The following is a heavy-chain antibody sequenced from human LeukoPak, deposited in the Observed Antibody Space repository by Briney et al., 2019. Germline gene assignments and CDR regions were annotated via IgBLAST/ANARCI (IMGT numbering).Heavy chain of an antibody. J-gene: IGHJ3*02. CDR2: INHSGST. CDR1: GGSFSGYY. V-gene: IGHV4-34*01. CDR3: ASRGSRDAFDI. D-gene: IGHD1-26*01. Sequence: PSETLSLTCAVYGGSFSGYYWSWIRQPPGKGLEWIGEINHSGSTNYNPSLKSRVTMSVDTSKNQFSLKLSSVTAADTAVYYCASRGSRDAFDIWGQGTMVTVSS.